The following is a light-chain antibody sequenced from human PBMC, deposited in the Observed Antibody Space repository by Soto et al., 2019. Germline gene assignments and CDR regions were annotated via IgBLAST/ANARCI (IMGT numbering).Light chain of an antibody. CDR2: GAS. CDR1: QSISSNY. V-gene: IGKV3-20*01. Sequence: EVVLTQSPGTLSLSPGERVTLSCRASQSISSNYLAWYQQKPGQAPRLLIYGASIRATGIPDRFSGSGSGTDFTLTISRLEPEDFAVYFCQHYVDSPLTFGQGTKVEVK. J-gene: IGKJ1*01. CDR3: QHYVDSPLT.